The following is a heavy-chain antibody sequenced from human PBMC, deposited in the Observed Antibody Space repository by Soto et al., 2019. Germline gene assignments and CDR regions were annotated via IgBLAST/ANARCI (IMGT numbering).Heavy chain of an antibody. D-gene: IGHD3-3*01. Sequence: ASVKVSCKASGYTFTTYDINWVRQATGQGLEWMGWVNPNSANTGYAQKFQGRVTISVDTSKNQFSLKLSSVTAADTAVYYCARGYDDDFWSGYYRNYYYGMDVWGQGTTVTVSS. CDR3: ARGYDDDFWSGYYRNYYYGMDV. CDR2: VNPNSANT. V-gene: IGHV1-8*01. CDR1: GYTFTTYD. J-gene: IGHJ6*02.